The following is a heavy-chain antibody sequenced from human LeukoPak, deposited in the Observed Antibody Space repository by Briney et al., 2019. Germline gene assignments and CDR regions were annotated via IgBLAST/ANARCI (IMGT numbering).Heavy chain of an antibody. CDR1: GFTFNSYG. V-gene: IGHV3-30*19. CDR2: ISSDGRHI. CDR3: ARCGGTCSLPSTSAMDV. D-gene: IGHD2-21*01. Sequence: GGSLRLSCAASGFTFNSYGMHWVRQAPGKGLEWVAVISSDGRHIFYADSVKGRFTISRDNSKNTLYLQMNSLRAEDTALYLCARCGGTCSLPSTSAMDVWGQGTTVTVS. J-gene: IGHJ6*02.